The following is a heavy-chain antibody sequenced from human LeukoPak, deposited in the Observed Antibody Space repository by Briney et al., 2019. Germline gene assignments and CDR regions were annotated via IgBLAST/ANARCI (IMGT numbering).Heavy chain of an antibody. CDR3: ARAPTPTATYYYGMDV. D-gene: IGHD5-18*01. V-gene: IGHV1-18*01. Sequence: ASVKVSCKASGYTFTSYGISWVRQAPGQGLEWMGWISVYNGNTNYAQKFQGRVTITADKSTSTAYMELSSLRSEDTAVYYCARAPTPTATYYYGMDVWGQGTTVTVSS. J-gene: IGHJ6*02. CDR2: ISVYNGNT. CDR1: GYTFTSYG.